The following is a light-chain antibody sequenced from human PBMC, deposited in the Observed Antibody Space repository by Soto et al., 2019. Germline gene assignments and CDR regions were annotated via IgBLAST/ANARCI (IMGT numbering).Light chain of an antibody. J-gene: IGLJ2*01. CDR3: QTLDTGARVV. CDR2: LSSDGSH. Sequence: QLVLTQSPSASASLGASVKLTCTLSSGHSSYAIAWHQQQPEKGPRYLVKLSSDGSHSKGDGIPDRFSGSSSGAERYLTISSLQSEDEADYYCQTLDTGARVVFGGGTKLTVL. V-gene: IGLV4-69*01. CDR1: SGHSSYA.